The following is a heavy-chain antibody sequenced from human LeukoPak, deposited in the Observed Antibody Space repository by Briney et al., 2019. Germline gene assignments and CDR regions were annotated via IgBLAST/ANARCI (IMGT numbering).Heavy chain of an antibody. CDR1: GFTFSSYW. CDR3: ASGSLA. CDR2: TNSDGSST. Sequence: PGGSLRLSCAAAGFTFSSYWMHWVRQAPGKGLVWVSRTNSDGSSTSDADSVKGRVTISRDNAKNTLYLQMNSLRAEDTAVYYCASGSLAWGQGTLVTVSS. J-gene: IGHJ5*02. V-gene: IGHV3-74*01.